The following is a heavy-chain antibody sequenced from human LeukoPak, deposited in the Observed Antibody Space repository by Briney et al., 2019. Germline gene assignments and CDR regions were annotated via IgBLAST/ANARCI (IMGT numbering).Heavy chain of an antibody. CDR3: ARGDSGINFRFGRTHDF. D-gene: IGHD1-26*01. CDR1: DISISSNNYF. Sequence: PSETLSLTCTVSDISISSNNYFWGWIRQPPGKGLEWIGNIYYSGSTYYNPSLKSRVTISVDTSQNYFSLKLTSVTAADTAVYYCARGDSGINFRFGRTHDFWGQGTLVTVSS. CDR2: IYYSGST. V-gene: IGHV4-39*02. J-gene: IGHJ4*02.